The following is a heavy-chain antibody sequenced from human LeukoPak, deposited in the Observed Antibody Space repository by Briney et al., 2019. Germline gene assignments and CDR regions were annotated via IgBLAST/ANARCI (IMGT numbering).Heavy chain of an antibody. CDR2: ISSSSSYI. Sequence: GGSLRLSCAASGFTFSSYSMNWVRQAPGKGLEWVSSISSSSSYIYYADSVKGRLTISRDNAKNSLYLQMNSLRAEDTAVYYCARVMYSSPWYFDYWGQGTLVTVSS. CDR3: ARVMYSSPWYFDY. CDR1: GFTFSSYS. V-gene: IGHV3-21*01. J-gene: IGHJ4*02. D-gene: IGHD6-6*01.